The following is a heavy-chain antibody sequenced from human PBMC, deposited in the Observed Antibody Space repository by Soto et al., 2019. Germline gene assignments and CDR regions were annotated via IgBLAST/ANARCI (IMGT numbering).Heavy chain of an antibody. CDR2: FDPEDGET. Sequence: ASVKVSCKASGYTLTDSSMHWVRLAPGKGLEWMGGFDPEDGETIYAPKFQGRVTMTEDTSTDTAYMDLSSLRSDDTAIYYCATSTPAVLKCYYFHMDVWGQGTTVTVSS. CDR1: GYTLTDSS. J-gene: IGHJ6*02. V-gene: IGHV1-24*01. D-gene: IGHD2-21*01. CDR3: ATSTPAVLKCYYFHMDV.